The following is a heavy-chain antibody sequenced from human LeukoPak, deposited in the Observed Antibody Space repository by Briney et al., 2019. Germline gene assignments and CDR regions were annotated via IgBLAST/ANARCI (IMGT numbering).Heavy chain of an antibody. CDR1: GGSISSGDYY. D-gene: IGHD2-15*01. V-gene: IGHV4-30-4*01. Sequence: SQTLSLTCTVSGGSISSGDYYWSWIRQPPGKGLEWIAYMYYSGSTYYNPSLKSRVTMSADTSKNQFSLKLSSVTAADTAVYYCGRDALVGYFSYYYMDVWGKGTTVTVSS. CDR3: GRDALVGYFSYYYMDV. J-gene: IGHJ6*03. CDR2: MYYSGST.